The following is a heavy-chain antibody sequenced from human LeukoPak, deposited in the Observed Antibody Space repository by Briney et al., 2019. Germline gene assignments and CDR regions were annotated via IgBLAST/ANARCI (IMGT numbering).Heavy chain of an antibody. CDR1: GFTFSSYW. V-gene: IGHV3-7*03. CDR3: AKDNRRHYTSGPNPYSLH. D-gene: IGHD6-19*01. J-gene: IGHJ4*02. Sequence: GGSLRLSCEVSGFTFSSYWMNWARQAPGKGLEWVASINHNGNVNYYVDSVQPRFTISRDNAKNSLYLQMNSLRVEGTAFYYCAKDNRRHYTSGPNPYSLHWGQGALVTVSS. CDR2: INHNGNVN.